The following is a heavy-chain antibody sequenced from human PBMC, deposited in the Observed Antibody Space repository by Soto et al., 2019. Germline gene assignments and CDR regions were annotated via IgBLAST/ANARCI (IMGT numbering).Heavy chain of an antibody. D-gene: IGHD3-10*01. J-gene: IGHJ4*02. CDR2: ISGSGGST. V-gene: IGHV3-23*01. CDR3: AKDQDYGSGSYYLRFDF. CDR1: GFTFSSYA. Sequence: PGGSLRLSCAASGFTFSSYAMSWVRQAPGKGLEWVSAISGSGGSTYYADSVKGRFTISRDNSNNTLYLQMNSLRAEDTAVYYCAKDQDYGSGSYYLRFDFWGQGTLVTVSS.